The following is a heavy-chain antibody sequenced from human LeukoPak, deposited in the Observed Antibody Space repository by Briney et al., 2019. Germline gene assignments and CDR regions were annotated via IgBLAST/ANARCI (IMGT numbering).Heavy chain of an antibody. CDR3: ARVPDYGDYLYDY. V-gene: IGHV3-21*01. CDR2: ISSSSSYI. D-gene: IGHD4-17*01. Sequence: GGSLRLSCAASGFTFSSYSMTWVRQAPGKGLEWVSSISSSSSYIYYADSVKGRFTISRDNAKNSLYLQMNSLRAGDTAVYYCARVPDYGDYLYDYWGQGTLVTVSS. J-gene: IGHJ4*02. CDR1: GFTFSSYS.